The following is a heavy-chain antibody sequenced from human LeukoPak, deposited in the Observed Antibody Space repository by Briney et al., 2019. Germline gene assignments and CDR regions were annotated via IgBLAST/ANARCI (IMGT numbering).Heavy chain of an antibody. CDR1: GFTVSRNY. D-gene: IGHD6-19*01. Sequence: GGSLRLSCAASGFTVSRNYMSWVRQPPGRGLEWVSTINANSGTTSYAASVRGRFTISRDNSKNTLYLQLNTLRADDTATYYCAKPISGGLAVTADWFHPWGQGTLVVVSS. J-gene: IGHJ5*01. CDR2: INANSGTT. V-gene: IGHV3-23*01. CDR3: AKPISGGLAVTADWFHP.